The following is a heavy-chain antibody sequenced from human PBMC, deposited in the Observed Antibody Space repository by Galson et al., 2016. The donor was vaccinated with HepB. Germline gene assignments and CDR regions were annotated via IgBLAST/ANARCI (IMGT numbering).Heavy chain of an antibody. CDR1: GFTFSTYG. Sequence: SLRLSCADSGFTFSTYGMHWVRQAPGEGLEWVAGISFDGSNKYYADSVKGRFTISRNNSKNTLYVQMSSLRPEDTAVYYCARDRGRSSWYSNFDYWGQGTLVTVSS. CDR2: ISFDGSNK. J-gene: IGHJ4*02. D-gene: IGHD6-13*01. CDR3: ARDRGRSSWYSNFDY. V-gene: IGHV3-30*03.